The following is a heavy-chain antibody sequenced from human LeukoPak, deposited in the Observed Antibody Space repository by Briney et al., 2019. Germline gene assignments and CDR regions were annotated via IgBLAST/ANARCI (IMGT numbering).Heavy chain of an antibody. D-gene: IGHD6-13*01. CDR2: ISGSGGST. J-gene: IGHJ6*04. CDR1: GFTFSSYA. Sequence: GGSLRLSCAASGFTFSSYAMSWVRQAPGKGLEWVSAISGSGGSTYYADSVKGRFTISRDNSKNTLYLQMNSLRAEDTAVYYCARDVAAAGEADYYYYHGMDVWGKGTTVTVSS. CDR3: ARDVAAAGEADYYYYHGMDV. V-gene: IGHV3-23*01.